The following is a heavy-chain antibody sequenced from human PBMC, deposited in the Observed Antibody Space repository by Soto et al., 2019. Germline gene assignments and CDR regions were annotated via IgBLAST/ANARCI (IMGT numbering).Heavy chain of an antibody. Sequence: PGGSRRFSCAASGFTFRSYGMHWVRQAPGKGLEGVAVISYDGSNKYYADSVKGRFTISRDNSKNTLYLQMNSLRAEDAAVYYCAKISRIPSELEVVPLWGQGTLVTVSS. CDR2: ISYDGSNK. CDR1: GFTFRSYG. D-gene: IGHD1-1*01. V-gene: IGHV3-30*18. J-gene: IGHJ4*02. CDR3: AKISRIPSELEVVPL.